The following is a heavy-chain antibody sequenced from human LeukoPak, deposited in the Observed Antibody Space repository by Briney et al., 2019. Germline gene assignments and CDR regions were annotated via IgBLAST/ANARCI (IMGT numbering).Heavy chain of an antibody. D-gene: IGHD2-2*01. Sequence: SETLSLTCTVSGGSISTYYWNWIRQPPGKGLEWIGYIYYSGSTNYNPSLKSRVTISVDTSKNQFSLKLSSVTAADTAVYYCARAGGIVVVPAAPNEYYYYGMDVWGKGTTVTVSS. V-gene: IGHV4-59*01. CDR2: IYYSGST. CDR1: GGSISTYY. J-gene: IGHJ6*04. CDR3: ARAGGIVVVPAAPNEYYYYGMDV.